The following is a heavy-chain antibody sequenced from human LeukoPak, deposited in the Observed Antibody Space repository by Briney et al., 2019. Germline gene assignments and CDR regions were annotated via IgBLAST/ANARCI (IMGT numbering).Heavy chain of an antibody. J-gene: IGHJ4*02. CDR2: INHSGST. Sequence: SETLSLTCAVYGGSFSGYYWSWIRQPPGRGLEWIGEINHSGSTNYNPSLKSRVTISVDTSKNQFSLKLSSVTAADTAVYYCARVTYCSGGSYYSFPDYWGQGTLVTVSS. CDR3: ARVTYCSGGSYYSFPDY. V-gene: IGHV4-34*01. CDR1: GGSFSGYY. D-gene: IGHD2-15*01.